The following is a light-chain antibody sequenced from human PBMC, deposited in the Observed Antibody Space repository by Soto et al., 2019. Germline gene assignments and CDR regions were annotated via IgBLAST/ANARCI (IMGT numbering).Light chain of an antibody. CDR3: QQSSNWPGIT. CDR1: QSVNRY. Sequence: DIVLTQSPATLSLSPGERATLSCSASQSVNRYLAWYQQKPGQAPRLLIYDASNRATGIPARFSGSGSGTDFTLTISSLEPEDFAVYYCQQSSNWPGITFGQGTRLEIK. CDR2: DAS. J-gene: IGKJ5*01. V-gene: IGKV3-11*01.